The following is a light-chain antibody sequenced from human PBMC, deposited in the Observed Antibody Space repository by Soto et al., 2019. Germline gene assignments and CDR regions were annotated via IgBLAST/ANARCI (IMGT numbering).Light chain of an antibody. Sequence: QSALTQPASVSGSPGQSITISCTGTSSNVGTYNLVSWYQQHPGEAPKLLIYEVSERPSGVSIRFTASKSGNTASLTISGLQAEDEADYCCCSYADVSSYVFGTGTKVTVL. CDR2: EVS. CDR3: CSYADVSSYV. V-gene: IGLV2-23*02. CDR1: SSNVGTYNL. J-gene: IGLJ1*01.